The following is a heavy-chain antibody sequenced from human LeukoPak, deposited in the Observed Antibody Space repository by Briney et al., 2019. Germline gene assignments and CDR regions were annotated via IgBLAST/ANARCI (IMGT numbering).Heavy chain of an antibody. CDR3: ARASSRGYYYDSSGYLFDY. J-gene: IGHJ4*02. CDR1: GFTFTSSA. CDR2: IVVGSGNT. V-gene: IGHV1-58*01. D-gene: IGHD3-22*01. Sequence: SVKVSCKASGFTFTSSAVQWVRQARGQRLEWIGWIVVGSGNTNYAQKFQERVTITRDMSTSTAYMELSSLRSEDTAVYYCARASSRGYYYDSSGYLFDYWGQGTLVTVSS.